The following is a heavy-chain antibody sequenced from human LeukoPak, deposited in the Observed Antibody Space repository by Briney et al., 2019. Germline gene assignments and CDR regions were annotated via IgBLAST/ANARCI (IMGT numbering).Heavy chain of an antibody. Sequence: GGSLRLSCAASGFTFSSYGMHWVRQAPGKGLEWVAVISYDGSNKYYADSVKGRFTISRDNAKNSLYLQMNSLRAEDTAVYYCASPRGCTNGVCYSNWYFDLWGRATLVTVSS. CDR1: GFTFSSYG. D-gene: IGHD2-8*01. CDR3: ASPRGCTNGVCYSNWYFDL. V-gene: IGHV3-30*03. J-gene: IGHJ2*01. CDR2: ISYDGSNK.